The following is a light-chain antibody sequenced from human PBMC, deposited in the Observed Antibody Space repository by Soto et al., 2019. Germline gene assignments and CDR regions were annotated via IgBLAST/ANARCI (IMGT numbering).Light chain of an antibody. J-gene: IGKJ1*01. V-gene: IGKV3-20*01. Sequence: ERVMTQYPATPSVSPGERATLSCRASQSVSGSFLAWYQHKPGQAPRLLISAASSRATGIPVRFSGSGSGTDFTLTISRLEPEDFALYYCQQSQKSPPTFGQGTKVDIK. CDR3: QQSQKSPPT. CDR2: AAS. CDR1: QSVSGSF.